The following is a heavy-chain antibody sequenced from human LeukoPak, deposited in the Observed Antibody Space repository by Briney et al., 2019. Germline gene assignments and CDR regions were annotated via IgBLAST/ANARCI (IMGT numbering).Heavy chain of an antibody. D-gene: IGHD5-18*01. CDR2: ISSSGSTI. Sequence: PGGALRLSCAAYGFTLSSYEMNSVRQAPGKGLEWVSYISSSGSTIYYADSVKGRFTISRDNAKNSLYLQMNSMRAEGAVVYYCARDTWIQLWLPFDYWGQGTLVTVSS. V-gene: IGHV3-48*03. CDR1: GFTLSSYE. CDR3: ARDTWIQLWLPFDY. J-gene: IGHJ4*02.